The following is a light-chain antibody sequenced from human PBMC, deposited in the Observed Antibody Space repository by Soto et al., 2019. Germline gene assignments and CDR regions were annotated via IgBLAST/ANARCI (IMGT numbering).Light chain of an antibody. CDR3: QQYDSYPCT. V-gene: IGKV1-5*03. Sequence: DIQMTQSPSTLSASVGDRVTITCRASKSVNSWLAWYQQKPGKAPKLLICKASSLESGVPSRFSGSGSGTEFTLTISSLQPGDSAPYYCQQYDSYPCTFGEGTKLEIK. CDR1: KSVNSW. J-gene: IGKJ2*02. CDR2: KAS.